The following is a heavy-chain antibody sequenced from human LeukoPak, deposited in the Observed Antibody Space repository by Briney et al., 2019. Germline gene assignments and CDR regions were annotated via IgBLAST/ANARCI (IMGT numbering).Heavy chain of an antibody. CDR1: GFTFSSYA. V-gene: IGHV3-23*01. Sequence: PGGSLRLSCAAPGFTFSSYAMSWVRQAPGKGLEWVSAISGSGGSTYYADSVKGRFAISRDNSKNTLYLQMTSLRAEDTALYYCAKDRSSSTIAVRGGYWGQGTLVTVSS. CDR2: ISGSGGST. D-gene: IGHD6-19*01. CDR3: AKDRSSSTIAVRGGY. J-gene: IGHJ4*02.